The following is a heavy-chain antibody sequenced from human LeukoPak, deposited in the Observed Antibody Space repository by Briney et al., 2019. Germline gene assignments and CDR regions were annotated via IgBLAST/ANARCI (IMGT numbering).Heavy chain of an antibody. Sequence: PGGSLRLTCATSGFAFSSYDMHWVRHATGKGLEWVSAFHADGETFYSDSVRGRFTISRDNAKNSLNLQMNSLGVGDTAVYYCTRGSGPGVTTIASWGQGTLVTVSS. V-gene: IGHV3-13*01. J-gene: IGHJ4*02. CDR1: GFAFSSYD. CDR2: FHADGET. D-gene: IGHD4-17*01. CDR3: TRGSGPGVTTIAS.